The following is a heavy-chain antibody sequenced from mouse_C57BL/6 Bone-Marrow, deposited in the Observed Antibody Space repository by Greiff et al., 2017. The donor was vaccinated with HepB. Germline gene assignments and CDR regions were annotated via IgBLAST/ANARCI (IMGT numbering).Heavy chain of an antibody. CDR1: GYAFSSSW. Sequence: VKLQQSGPELVKPGASVKISCKASGYAFSSSWMNWVKQRPGKGLEWIGRIYPGDGDTNYNGKFKGKATLTADKSSSTAYMQLSSLTSEDSAVYFCARSRVTTVVALDYWGQGTTLTVSS. CDR2: IYPGDGDT. D-gene: IGHD1-1*01. J-gene: IGHJ2*01. CDR3: ARSRVTTVVALDY. V-gene: IGHV1-82*01.